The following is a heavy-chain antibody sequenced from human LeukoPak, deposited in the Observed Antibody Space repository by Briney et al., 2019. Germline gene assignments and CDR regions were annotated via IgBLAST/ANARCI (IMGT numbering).Heavy chain of an antibody. D-gene: IGHD1-26*01. CDR2: IYTTGAT. V-gene: IGHV4-4*07. Sequence: SETLSLTCTVSGGSIRSYFWGWVRQPAGKGLEWIGWIYTTGATFYNPSLKTRLTMSIDTSKNQFSLRLTSVVAADTAVYYCARQGYTASYYFLDYWSQGTLVTVSS. CDR1: GGSIRSYF. CDR3: ARQGYTASYYFLDY. J-gene: IGHJ4*02.